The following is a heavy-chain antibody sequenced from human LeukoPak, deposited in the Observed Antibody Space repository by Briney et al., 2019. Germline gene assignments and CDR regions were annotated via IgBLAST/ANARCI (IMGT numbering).Heavy chain of an antibody. D-gene: IGHD6-13*01. Sequence: GGSLRLSCAASGFTFSSYDMHWVRQATGKGLEWVSAIGTAGDTYYPGSVKGRFTISRENAKNSLYLQMNSLRAGDTAVYYCARAGGIAAAGSLDYWGQGTLVTVSS. J-gene: IGHJ4*02. V-gene: IGHV3-13*01. CDR1: GFTFSSYD. CDR2: IGTAGDT. CDR3: ARAGGIAAAGSLDY.